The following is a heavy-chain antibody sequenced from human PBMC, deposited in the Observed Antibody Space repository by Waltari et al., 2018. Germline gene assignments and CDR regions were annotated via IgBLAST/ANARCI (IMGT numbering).Heavy chain of an antibody. CDR1: GCSINSYY. CDR3: ARDLHGDTRGTDAFDI. Sequence: QVQLQESGPGLVQPSETLSLTCTVSGCSINSYYCSWIRQPQGKGLEWIGYIYYSGSTNYNTSLKSRVNISVDTSKNKFSLKLSSVTAADTAVYYCARDLHGDTRGTDAFDIWGQGTMVTVSS. V-gene: IGHV4-59*01. D-gene: IGHD4-17*01. CDR2: IYYSGST. J-gene: IGHJ3*02.